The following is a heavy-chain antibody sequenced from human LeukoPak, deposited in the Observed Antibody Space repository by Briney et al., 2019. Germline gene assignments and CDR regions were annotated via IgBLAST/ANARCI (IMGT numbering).Heavy chain of an antibody. CDR1: GFTFSSYA. Sequence: GGSLRLSCAASGFTFSSYAMNWVRQAPGKGLEWVSAISGSGADTYYADSVKGRFTISRDNSKNTLYLQMNSLRAEDTAVYHCAKDPHYDSSGFDWGQGTLVTVSS. J-gene: IGHJ4*02. D-gene: IGHD3-22*01. V-gene: IGHV3-23*01. CDR3: AKDPHYDSSGFD. CDR2: ISGSGADT.